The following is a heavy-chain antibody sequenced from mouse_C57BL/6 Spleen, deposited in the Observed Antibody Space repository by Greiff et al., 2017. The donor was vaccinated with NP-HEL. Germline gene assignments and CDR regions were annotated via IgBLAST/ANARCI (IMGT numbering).Heavy chain of an antibody. CDR3: ARSSLITTVVATGWEYYAMDD. CDR2: IWSGGST. V-gene: IGHV2-2*01. J-gene: IGHJ4*01. CDR1: GFSLTSYG. Sequence: QVQLQQSGPGLVQPSQSLSITCTVSGFSLTSYGVHWVRQSPGKGLEWLGVIWSGGSTDYNAAFISRLSISKDNSKSQVFFKMNSLQADDTARYDCARSSLITTVVATGWEYYAMDDWGQGTSVTVSS. D-gene: IGHD1-1*01.